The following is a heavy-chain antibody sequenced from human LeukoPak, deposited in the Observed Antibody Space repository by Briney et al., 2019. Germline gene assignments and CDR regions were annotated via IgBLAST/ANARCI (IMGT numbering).Heavy chain of an antibody. CDR1: GFTFSSYA. D-gene: IGHD3-22*01. Sequence: GGSLRLSCAASGFTFSSYAMSWVREAPGKGLEWVSAISGSGGSTYYADSVKGRFTISRDNSKNTLYLQMNSLRAEDTAVYYCAKVYYYDSSGHWIWGQGTMVTVSS. J-gene: IGHJ3*02. CDR3: AKVYYYDSSGHWI. V-gene: IGHV3-23*01. CDR2: ISGSGGST.